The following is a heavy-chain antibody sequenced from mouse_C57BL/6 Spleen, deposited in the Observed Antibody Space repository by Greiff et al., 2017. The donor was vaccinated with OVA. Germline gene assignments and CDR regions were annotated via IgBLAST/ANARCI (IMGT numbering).Heavy chain of an antibody. V-gene: IGHV6-3*01. CDR1: GFTFSNYW. D-gene: IGHD1-1*01. CDR2: IRLKSDNYAT. J-gene: IGHJ1*03. CDR3: LYGSRYFDV. Sequence: EVKLEESGGGLVQPGGSMKLSCVASGFTFSNYWMNWVRQSPEKGLEWVAQIRLKSDNYATHYAESVKGRFTISRDDSKSSVYLQMNNLRAEDTGIYYCLYGSRYFDVWGTGTTVTVSS.